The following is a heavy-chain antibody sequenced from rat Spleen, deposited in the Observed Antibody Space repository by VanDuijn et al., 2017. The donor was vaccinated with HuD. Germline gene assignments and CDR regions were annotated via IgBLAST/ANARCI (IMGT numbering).Heavy chain of an antibody. Sequence: EVQLVESGGGLVQPGRSMKLSCAASGFSFSNYYMAWVRQAPKKGLEWVASISYEGSSTYYGDSVKGRFTISRDNAKSTLYLQMNSLRSEDTATYYGTRHYYDGSYYYHVMDAWGQGASVTVSS. CDR3: TRHYYDGSYYYHVMDA. CDR1: GFSFSNYY. CDR2: ISYEGSST. V-gene: IGHV5-22*01. J-gene: IGHJ4*01. D-gene: IGHD1-12*02.